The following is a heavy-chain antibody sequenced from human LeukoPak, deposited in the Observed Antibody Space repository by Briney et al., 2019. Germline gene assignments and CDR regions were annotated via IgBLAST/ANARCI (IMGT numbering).Heavy chain of an antibody. CDR2: ISYDGSNK. CDR3: AREGRRQWELLGGPFDY. D-gene: IGHD1-26*01. V-gene: IGHV3-30*04. J-gene: IGHJ4*02. CDR1: GFTFSSYA. Sequence: GGSLRLSCEASGFTFSSYAMHWVRQAPGKGLEWVAVISYDGSNKYYADSVKGRFTISRDNSKNTLYLQMNSLRAEDTAVYYCAREGRRQWELLGGPFDYWGQGTLVTVSS.